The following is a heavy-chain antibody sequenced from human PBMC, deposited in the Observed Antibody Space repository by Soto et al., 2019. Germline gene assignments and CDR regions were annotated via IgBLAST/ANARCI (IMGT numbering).Heavy chain of an antibody. Sequence: PGGSLRLSCAASGFTFSSYSMNWVRQAPGKGLEWVSYISSSSSTIYYADSVKGRFTISRDNAKNSLYLQMNSLRDEDTAVYYCARDEAYYDFTPGYNWFDPWGQGTPVTVSS. CDR2: ISSSSSTI. CDR1: GFTFSSYS. V-gene: IGHV3-48*02. D-gene: IGHD3-3*01. CDR3: ARDEAYYDFTPGYNWFDP. J-gene: IGHJ5*02.